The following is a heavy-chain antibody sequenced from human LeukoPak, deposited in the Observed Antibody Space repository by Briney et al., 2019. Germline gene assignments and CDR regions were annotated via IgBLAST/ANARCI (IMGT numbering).Heavy chain of an antibody. CDR1: GFTFSSYW. D-gene: IGHD3-22*01. J-gene: IGHJ4*02. Sequence: GGSLRLSCAASGFTFSSYWMSWVRQAPGKGLEWVANMKYDGGEKYYVDSVKGRFTISRDNARNSLYLQMNSLRAEDTAVYYCAKAYDSSGYYLGLDDYWGQGTLVTVSS. CDR2: MKYDGGEK. CDR3: AKAYDSSGYYLGLDDY. V-gene: IGHV3-7*01.